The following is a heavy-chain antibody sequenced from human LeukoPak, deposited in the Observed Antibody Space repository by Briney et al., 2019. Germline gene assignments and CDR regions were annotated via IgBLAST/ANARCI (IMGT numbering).Heavy chain of an antibody. Sequence: PSETLSLTCTVSGGSISSSSYYWGWIRQPPGKGLEWIGSIYYSGSTYYNPSLKSRVTISVDTSKNQFSLKLSSVTAADTAVYYCAREYSSSLFDYWGQGTLVTVSS. CDR2: IYYSGST. J-gene: IGHJ4*02. V-gene: IGHV4-39*07. CDR1: GGSISSSSYY. CDR3: AREYSSSLFDY. D-gene: IGHD6-13*01.